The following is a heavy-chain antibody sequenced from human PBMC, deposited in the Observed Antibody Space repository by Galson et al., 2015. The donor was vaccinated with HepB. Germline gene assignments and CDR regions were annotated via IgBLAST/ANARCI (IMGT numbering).Heavy chain of an antibody. CDR3: ARDLRIGSSWYDGNWFDP. CDR2: IYYSGST. V-gene: IGHV4-59*01. CDR1: GGSISSYY. Sequence: SEPLSLTCTVSGGSISSYYWSWIRQPPGKGLEWIGYIYYSGSTNYNPSLKSRVTISVDTSKNQFSLKLSSVTAADTAVYYCARDLRIGSSWYDGNWFDPWGQGTLVTVSS. J-gene: IGHJ5*02. D-gene: IGHD6-13*01.